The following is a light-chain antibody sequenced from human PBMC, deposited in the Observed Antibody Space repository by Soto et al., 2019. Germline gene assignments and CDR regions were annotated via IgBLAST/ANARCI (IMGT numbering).Light chain of an antibody. CDR3: QQLNSYPIT. CDR2: AAS. Sequence: IHLTHSPSSLSASVGYRVTITCLSSQVISSYLAWYQQKPGKAPKLLIYAASTLQSGVPSRFSGSGSGTDFTLTISSLQPEDFATYYCQQLNSYPITFGLGTRLEIK. CDR1: QVISSY. V-gene: IGKV1-9*01. J-gene: IGKJ5*01.